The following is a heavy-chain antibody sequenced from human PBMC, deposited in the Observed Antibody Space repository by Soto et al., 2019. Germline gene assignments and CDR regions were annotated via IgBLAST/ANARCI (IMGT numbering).Heavy chain of an antibody. CDR1: GFTFSSRA. Sequence: EVQLLDSGGGLVQPGGSLRLSCAASGFTFSSRAMGWVRQAPGMGPEWVSGISGSGGRTYYADSVQGRFTISRDNSQNILYLQMNSLTVEDTAVYYCVLPSGGCGIDICYAALFDHWGQGALVTVSA. CDR3: VLPSGGCGIDICYAALFDH. J-gene: IGHJ4*02. CDR2: ISGSGGRT. D-gene: IGHD2-2*01. V-gene: IGHV3-23*01.